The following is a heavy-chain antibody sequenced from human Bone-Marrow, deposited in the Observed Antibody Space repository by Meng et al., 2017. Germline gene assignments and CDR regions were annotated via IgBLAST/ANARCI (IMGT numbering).Heavy chain of an antibody. CDR1: GFTVSSNY. CDR3: TRRFYYDSGGYYHFES. V-gene: IGHV3-66*02. Sequence: GESLKISCAASGFTVSSNYMSWVRQAPGKGLEWVSVLYSDATAYYADSVKGRFTISRDNSKNTVYLQMNNLRAEDTAVYYCTRRFYYDSGGYYHFESWGQGTLVTVSS. CDR2: LYSDATA. J-gene: IGHJ4*02. D-gene: IGHD3-22*01.